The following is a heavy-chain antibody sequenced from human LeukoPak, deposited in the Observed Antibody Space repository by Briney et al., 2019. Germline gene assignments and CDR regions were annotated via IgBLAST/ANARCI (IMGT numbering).Heavy chain of an antibody. CDR3: ARGSAGSPYSSGLPYYFDS. CDR2: ISSSGSGGNT. V-gene: IGHV3-23*01. D-gene: IGHD6-19*01. CDR1: GVTLSSYA. J-gene: IGHJ4*02. Sequence: PGGSLRLSCAASGVTLSSYAMSWARQAPGKGLEWVSGISSSGSGGNTYYAESVKGRFTISRDNSKNTLYLQMNNLRAEDTALYYCARGSAGSPYSSGLPYYFDSWGQGALVTVSS.